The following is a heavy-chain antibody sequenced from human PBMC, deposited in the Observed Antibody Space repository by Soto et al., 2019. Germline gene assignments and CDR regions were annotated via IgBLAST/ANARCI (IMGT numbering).Heavy chain of an antibody. V-gene: IGHV1-69*13. CDR3: ARGPSNPYGDYVSWFDP. D-gene: IGHD4-17*01. CDR1: GGTFSSYA. CDR2: IIPIFGTA. Sequence: SVKVSCKASGGTFSSYAISWVRQAPGQGLEWMGGIIPIFGTANYAQKFQGRVTITADESTSTAYMELSSLRSEDTAVYYCARGPSNPYGDYVSWFDPWGQGTLVTVSS. J-gene: IGHJ5*02.